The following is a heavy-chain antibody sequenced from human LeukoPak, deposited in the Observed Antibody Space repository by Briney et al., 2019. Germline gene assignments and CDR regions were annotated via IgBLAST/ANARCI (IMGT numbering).Heavy chain of an antibody. J-gene: IGHJ6*04. CDR2: IKQDGSEK. D-gene: IGHD2-2*01. V-gene: IGHV3-7*03. CDR1: GFIFSDYW. CDR3: AKDRRSGVPAPGMDV. Sequence: GGSLRLSCAASGFIFSDYWMTWVRQAPGKGLEWVANIKQDGSEKYYVDSVKGRFTISRDNAKNSLYLQMNSLRAEDTAVYYCAKDRRSGVPAPGMDVWGKGTTVTVSS.